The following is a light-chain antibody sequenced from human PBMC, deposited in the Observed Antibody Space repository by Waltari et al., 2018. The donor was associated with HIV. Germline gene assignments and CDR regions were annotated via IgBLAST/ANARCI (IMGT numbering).Light chain of an antibody. V-gene: IGLV1-40*01. Sequence: QSVLTQSPSMSGAPGQRVTISCTGSRSNIGAGYDVHWYQQLPGTAPKLLIYGDTNRPSGVPERFSGSKSGTSASLAITGLQAEDEADYYCQSYDSSLGASMFGGGTKLTVL. CDR2: GDT. CDR3: QSYDSSLGASM. J-gene: IGLJ3*02. CDR1: RSNIGAGYD.